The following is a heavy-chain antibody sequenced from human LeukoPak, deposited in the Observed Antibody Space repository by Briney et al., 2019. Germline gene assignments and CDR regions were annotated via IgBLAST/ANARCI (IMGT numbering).Heavy chain of an antibody. J-gene: IGHJ3*02. CDR1: GGSISSYY. CDR3: ATATLLLVGATILDI. D-gene: IGHD1-26*01. V-gene: IGHV4-59*01. Sequence: PSETLSLTCTVSGGSISSYYWSWIRQPPGKGLEWIGYIHYSGSTNYNPSLKSRVTISVDTSKNQFSLKLSSVTAADTAVYYCATATLLLVGATILDIWGQGTMVTVSS. CDR2: IHYSGST.